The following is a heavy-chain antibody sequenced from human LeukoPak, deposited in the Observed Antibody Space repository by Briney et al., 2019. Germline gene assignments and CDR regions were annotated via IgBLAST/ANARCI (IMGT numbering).Heavy chain of an antibody. D-gene: IGHD2-2*01. CDR1: GGTFSSYA. Sequence: SVKVSCKASGGTFSSYAISWVRQAPGQGLEWMGGIIPIFGTANYAQKFQGRVTITADESTSTAYMELSSLRSEDTAVYYCARGYCSSTSCPGLQPGPLYYYYYMDVWGKGTTVTVSS. V-gene: IGHV1-69*13. J-gene: IGHJ6*03. CDR2: IIPIFGTA. CDR3: ARGYCSSTSCPGLQPGPLYYYYYMDV.